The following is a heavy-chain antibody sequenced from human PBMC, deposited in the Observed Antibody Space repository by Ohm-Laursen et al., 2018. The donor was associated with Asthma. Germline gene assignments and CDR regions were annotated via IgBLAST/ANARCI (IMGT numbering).Heavy chain of an antibody. D-gene: IGHD4-11*01. CDR3: ARERTVMYYGMDV. CDR2: ISSSSSTI. Sequence: SLRLSCAASGFTFSSYSMNWVRQAPGKGLEWVSYISSSSSTIYYADSVKGRFTISRDNAKNPLYLQMNSLRAEDTAVYYCARERTVMYYGMDVWGQGTTVTVSS. J-gene: IGHJ6*02. CDR1: GFTFSSYS. V-gene: IGHV3-48*01.